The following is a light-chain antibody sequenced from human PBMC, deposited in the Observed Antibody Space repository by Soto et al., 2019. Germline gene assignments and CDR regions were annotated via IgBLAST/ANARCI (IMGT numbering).Light chain of an antibody. Sequence: QSALTQPASVSGSLGQSITISCTGTISDIGGYKYVSWYQQHPGKSPKVMIYDVSNRPSGISYRFSGSTSGNTASLTISGLQAEDDDDYYCSSYASSTARLFGGGTKLTFL. CDR1: ISDIGGYKY. CDR2: DVS. CDR3: SSYASSTARL. V-gene: IGLV2-14*01. J-gene: IGLJ3*02.